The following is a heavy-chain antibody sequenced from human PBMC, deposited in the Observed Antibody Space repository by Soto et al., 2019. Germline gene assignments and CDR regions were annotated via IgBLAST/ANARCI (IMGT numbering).Heavy chain of an antibody. Sequence: PSETLSLTCTVSVGSISSSSYYLGWILHPPGKGLEWIGSIYYSGSTYYNPSLKSRVTISLDTSKNQFSLTLSSVTSADTAVYYRARFSYYYYDSSGYLDIWGQGTLVTLSS. CDR3: ARFSYYYYDSSGYLDI. CDR2: IYYSGST. V-gene: IGHV4-39*07. D-gene: IGHD3-22*01. J-gene: IGHJ3*02. CDR1: VGSISSSSYY.